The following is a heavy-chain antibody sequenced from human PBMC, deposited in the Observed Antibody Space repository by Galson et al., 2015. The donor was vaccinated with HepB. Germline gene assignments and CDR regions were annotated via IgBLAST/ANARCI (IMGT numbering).Heavy chain of an antibody. CDR2: ITGKGDST. CDR3: AKGYGLFDS. V-gene: IGHV3-23*01. D-gene: IGHD5-18*01. J-gene: IGHJ5*01. CDR1: GFAFDSHA. Sequence: SLRLSCAASGFAFDSHAMSWVRQAPGRGPEWISGITGKGDSTFYADSVKGRFTVSKDNSNNTLYLQMNSLRAEDAGLYFCAKGYGLFDSWGQGILVTVSS.